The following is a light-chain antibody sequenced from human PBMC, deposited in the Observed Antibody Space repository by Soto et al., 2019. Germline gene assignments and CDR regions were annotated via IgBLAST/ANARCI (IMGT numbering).Light chain of an antibody. CDR2: EST. CDR1: QNVRSY. J-gene: IGKJ1*01. Sequence: DIQMTQSPSSLSASVGDRVTITCRASQNVRSYLNWYQQKSGKAPKLLIYESTNLESGVPSRFSGDGFGTDFTLTVSSLHPDDFATYYCQQSFFAPPTFGRGTKVDIK. CDR3: QQSFFAPPT. V-gene: IGKV1-39*01.